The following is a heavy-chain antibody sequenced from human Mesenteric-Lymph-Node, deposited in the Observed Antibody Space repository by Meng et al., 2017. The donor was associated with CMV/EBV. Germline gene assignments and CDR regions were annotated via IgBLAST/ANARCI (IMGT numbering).Heavy chain of an antibody. CDR1: FSSYA. CDR3: ARDPCGGGTCYGAYNWFDP. CDR2: IIPILGIA. D-gene: IGHD2-15*01. Sequence: FSSYAISWVRQDPGQGLEWMGGIIPILGIANYAQKFQGRVTITTDESTTTAYMELSSLRSDDTAVYYCARDPCGGGTCYGAYNWFDPWGQGTLVTVSS. J-gene: IGHJ5*02. V-gene: IGHV1-69*05.